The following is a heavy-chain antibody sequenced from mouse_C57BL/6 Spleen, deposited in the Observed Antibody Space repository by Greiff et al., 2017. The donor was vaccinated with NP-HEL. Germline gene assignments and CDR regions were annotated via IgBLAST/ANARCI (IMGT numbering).Heavy chain of an antibody. CDR1: GYTFTNYW. CDR2: IYPGGGYT. J-gene: IGHJ4*01. CDR3: ARSPGYAMDY. Sequence: VQLVESGAELVRPGTSVKMSCKASGYTFTNYWIGWAKQRPGHGLEWIGDIYPGGGYTNYNEKFKGKATLTADKSSSTAYMQFSSLTSEDSAIYYCARSPGYAMDYWGQGTSVTVSS. V-gene: IGHV1-63*01.